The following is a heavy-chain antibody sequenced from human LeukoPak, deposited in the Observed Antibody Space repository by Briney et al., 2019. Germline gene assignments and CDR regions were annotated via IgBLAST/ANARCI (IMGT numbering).Heavy chain of an antibody. CDR3: ARGPTAMVTEEFFDY. V-gene: IGHV5-51*01. CDR1: GYSFTSYW. D-gene: IGHD5-18*01. Sequence: GESLKISCKGSGYSFTSYWIGWVRQMPGKGLEWMGIIYPGDSDTRYSPSFQGQVTISADKSISTAYLQWSSLKASGTAMYYCARGPTAMVTEEFFDYWGQGTLVTVSS. CDR2: IYPGDSDT. J-gene: IGHJ4*02.